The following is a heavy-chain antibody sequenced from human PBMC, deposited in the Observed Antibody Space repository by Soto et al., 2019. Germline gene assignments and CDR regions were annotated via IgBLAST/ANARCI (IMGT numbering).Heavy chain of an antibody. CDR2: ISSSSTTI. J-gene: IGHJ1*01. Sequence: EVQLVESGGGLVQPGGSLRLSCVASGFTFSRYSMNWVRQAPGKGLEWLSYISSSSTTIYYADSVKGRFTISRDNAKNSLYLQMNGLRAEDTAVYYCARAVDQFVAVAGTNFQYWGQGTLVTVSS. V-gene: IGHV3-48*01. CDR1: GFTFSRYS. CDR3: ARAVDQFVAVAGTNFQY. D-gene: IGHD6-19*01.